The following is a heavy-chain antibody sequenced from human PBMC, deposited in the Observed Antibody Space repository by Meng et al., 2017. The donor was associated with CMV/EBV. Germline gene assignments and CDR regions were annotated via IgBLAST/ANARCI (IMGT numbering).Heavy chain of an antibody. CDR2: IYYSGST. J-gene: IGHJ4*02. D-gene: IGHD2-2*01. Sequence: SETLSLTCTVSCGSISSSSYYWGWIRQPPGKGLEWIGSIYYSGSTYYNPSLKSRVTISVDTSKNQFSLKLSSVTAADTAVYYCASDLRYCSSTSCYARGKLFDYWGQGTLVTVSS. CDR1: CGSISSSSYY. V-gene: IGHV4-39*07. CDR3: ASDLRYCSSTSCYARGKLFDY.